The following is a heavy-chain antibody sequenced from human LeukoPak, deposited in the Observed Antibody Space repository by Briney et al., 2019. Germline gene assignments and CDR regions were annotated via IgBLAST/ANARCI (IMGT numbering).Heavy chain of an antibody. CDR2: INHSGST. Sequence: SETLSLTCTVSGGSISSSSYYWGWIRQPPGKGLEWIGEINHSGSTNYNPSLKSRVTISVDTSKNQFSLKLSSVTAADTAVYYCARVRVEDSSGYYYFDYWGQGTLVTVSS. D-gene: IGHD3-22*01. V-gene: IGHV4-39*07. CDR3: ARVRVEDSSGYYYFDY. CDR1: GGSISSSSYY. J-gene: IGHJ4*02.